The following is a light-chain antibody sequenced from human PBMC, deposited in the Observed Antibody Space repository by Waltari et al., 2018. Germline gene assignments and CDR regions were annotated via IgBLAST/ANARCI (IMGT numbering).Light chain of an antibody. Sequence: EIVLTQSPATLSLSPGERATLSCSASQSVYSYLAWYQQKPGLPPSLLIYDASSRATGIPARFVGSGSGTDFTLTISRLEPEDFAVYYCQERSNWPGGSFGGGTKVEIK. CDR3: QERSNWPGGS. J-gene: IGKJ4*01. CDR2: DAS. CDR1: QSVYSY. V-gene: IGKV3-11*01.